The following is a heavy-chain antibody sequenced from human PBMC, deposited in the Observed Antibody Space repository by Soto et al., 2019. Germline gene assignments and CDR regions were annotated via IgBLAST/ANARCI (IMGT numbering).Heavy chain of an antibody. CDR1: GLTFSSYG. CDR2: ISYDGSNK. J-gene: IGHJ6*02. Sequence: SLILFFASSGLTFSSYGMHLVRQAPGKGLEWVAVISYDGSNKYYADSVKGRFTISRDNSKNTLYLQMNSLRAEDTAVYYCAKSGGRGYGYGMDVWGQGTTVTVS. D-gene: IGHD5-18*01. V-gene: IGHV3-30*18. CDR3: AKSGGRGYGYGMDV.